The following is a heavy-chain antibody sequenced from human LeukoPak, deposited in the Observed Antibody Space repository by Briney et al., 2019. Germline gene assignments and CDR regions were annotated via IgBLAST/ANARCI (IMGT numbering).Heavy chain of an antibody. CDR2: INPNSGGT. Sequence: GASVKVSCKASGYTFTGYYMHWVRQAPGQGLEWMGWINPNSGGTNYAQKFQGRVTMTRDTSISTAYMELSRLRSDDTAVYYCARVDTAMSFPGYYYGMDVWGQGTTVTVSS. CDR3: ARVDTAMSFPGYYYGMDV. CDR1: GYTFTGYY. D-gene: IGHD5-18*01. J-gene: IGHJ6*02. V-gene: IGHV1-2*02.